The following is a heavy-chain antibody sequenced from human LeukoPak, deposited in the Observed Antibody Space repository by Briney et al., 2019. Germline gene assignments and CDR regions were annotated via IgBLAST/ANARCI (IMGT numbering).Heavy chain of an antibody. Sequence: SETLSLTCTVSGYSISSGYYWGWIRQPPGKGLEWIGSIYHSGSTYYNPSLKSRVTISVDMSKNQFSLKLSSVTAADTAVYYCASDDILTGFDYWGQGTLVTVSS. V-gene: IGHV4-38-2*02. CDR1: GYSISSGYY. CDR2: IYHSGST. CDR3: ASDDILTGFDY. D-gene: IGHD3-9*01. J-gene: IGHJ4*02.